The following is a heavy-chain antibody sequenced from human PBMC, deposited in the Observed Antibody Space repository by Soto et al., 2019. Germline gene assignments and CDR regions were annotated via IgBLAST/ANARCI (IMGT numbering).Heavy chain of an antibody. Sequence: GGSLRLSCAASGFTFSSYDMHWVRQATGKGLEWVSAIGTAGDTYYPGSVKGRFTISRENAKNSLYLQMNSLRAGDTAVYYCARGPSLWFGEPLFDYWGQGTLVTVSS. CDR1: GFTFSSYD. V-gene: IGHV3-13*01. D-gene: IGHD3-10*01. J-gene: IGHJ4*02. CDR2: IGTAGDT. CDR3: ARGPSLWFGEPLFDY.